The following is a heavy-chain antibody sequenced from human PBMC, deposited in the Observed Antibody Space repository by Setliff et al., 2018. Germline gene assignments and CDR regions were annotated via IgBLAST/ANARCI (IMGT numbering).Heavy chain of an antibody. V-gene: IGHV3-11*04. CDR3: ARDFGSHFSDY. CDR2: ISRGGNTI. D-gene: IGHD3-16*01. Sequence: GGSLRLSCAASGFTFSDYYMNWIRQAPGKGLEWVSYISRGGNTIYYADSVKGRFTISRDNAKNSLYLQMNSLRAEDTAVYYCARDFGSHFSDYWGQGTLVTVSS. J-gene: IGHJ4*02. CDR1: GFTFSDYY.